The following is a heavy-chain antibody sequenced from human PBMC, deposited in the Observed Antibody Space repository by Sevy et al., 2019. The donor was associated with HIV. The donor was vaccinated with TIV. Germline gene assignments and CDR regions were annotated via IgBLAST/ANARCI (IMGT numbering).Heavy chain of an antibody. V-gene: IGHV4-59*01. Sequence: SETLSLTCTVSGASISGYYWSWIRQPPGKGLEWIGYIFYSRSTHYSPSLKSRVTISVDTSKNQFSLRLSSMTAADTAVYYCARASPNYYYGMDVWGQGTTVTASS. CDR3: ARASPNYYYGMDV. J-gene: IGHJ6*02. CDR2: IFYSRST. CDR1: GASISGYY.